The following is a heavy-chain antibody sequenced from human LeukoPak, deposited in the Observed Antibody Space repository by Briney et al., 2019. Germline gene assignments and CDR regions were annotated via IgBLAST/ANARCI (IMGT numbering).Heavy chain of an antibody. CDR3: ARGQELDFDY. CDR1: GYTFTSYD. J-gene: IGHJ4*02. CDR2: MNPNSGNT. D-gene: IGHD1-26*01. Sequence: ASVKVSCKASGYTFTSYDINWVRQATGQGLEWMGWMNPNSGNTGFAQQFQGRVTITRNNSITTAYMELSSLRAEDTAVYYCARGQELDFDYWGQGTLVTVSS. V-gene: IGHV1-8*03.